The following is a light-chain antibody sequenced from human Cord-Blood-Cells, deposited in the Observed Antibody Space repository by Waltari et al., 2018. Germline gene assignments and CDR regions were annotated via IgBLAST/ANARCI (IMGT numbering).Light chain of an antibody. CDR2: KAS. J-gene: IGKJ1*01. V-gene: IGKV1-5*03. CDR3: QQYNSWT. Sequence: DIKMTQSPSPLSASVGDRFTTTCRASQSISSWLAWYQQKPGKAPKLLIYKASSLESGVPSRFSGSGSGTEFTLTISSLQPDDFATYYCQQYNSWTFGQGTKVEIK. CDR1: QSISSW.